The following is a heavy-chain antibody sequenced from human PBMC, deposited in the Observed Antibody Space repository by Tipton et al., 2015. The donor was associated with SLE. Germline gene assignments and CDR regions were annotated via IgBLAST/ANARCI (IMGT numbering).Heavy chain of an antibody. CDR2: INQDGSQE. V-gene: IGHV3-7*01. J-gene: IGHJ4*02. CDR1: GFTFSSNYW. CDR3: AKGPSYYYSFDS. D-gene: IGHD3-22*01. Sequence: GSLRLSCAGSGFTFSSNYWMSWVRQAPGKGLEWVAIINQDGSQEDYVDSVKGRFTISRDNAKNTLYLQMNSLRAEDTAVYYCAKGPSYYYSFDSWGQGTLVTVSS.